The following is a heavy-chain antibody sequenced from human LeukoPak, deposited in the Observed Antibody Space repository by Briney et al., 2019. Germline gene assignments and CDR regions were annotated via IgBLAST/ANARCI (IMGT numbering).Heavy chain of an antibody. CDR3: ARIIAAAGGGAFDI. CDR1: GYTFTSYD. D-gene: IGHD6-13*01. J-gene: IGHJ3*02. CDR2: MNPNSGNT. V-gene: IGHV1-8*01. Sequence: GASVKVSCKASGYTFTSYDINWVRQATGQGLEWMGWMNPNSGNTGYAQKFQGRVTITTDESTSTAYMELSSLRSEDTAVYYCARIIAAAGGGAFDIWGQGTMVTVSS.